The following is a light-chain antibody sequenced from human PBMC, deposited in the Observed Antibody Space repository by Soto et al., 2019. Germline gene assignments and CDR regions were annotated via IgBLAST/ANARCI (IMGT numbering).Light chain of an antibody. Sequence: DIQMTQSPSSLSASVGDRVTITCQASHDIRKYLNWYQQKPGKAPKLLIYDASNMETGVPSRFTGSGSGTDFTFTIGSLQPEDIATYYCQQYENFPITFGQGTRLEIK. CDR1: HDIRKY. J-gene: IGKJ5*01. CDR2: DAS. V-gene: IGKV1-33*01. CDR3: QQYENFPIT.